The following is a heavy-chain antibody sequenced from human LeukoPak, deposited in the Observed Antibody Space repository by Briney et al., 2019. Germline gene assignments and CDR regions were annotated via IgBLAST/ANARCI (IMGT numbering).Heavy chain of an antibody. Sequence: GGSLRLSCAASGFTFSSYSMNWVRQAPGKGLEWVSYIRSSSSYIYYADSVKGRFTISRDNAKNSLYLQMNTLRAEDTAVYDCARAHRSAVGGDYYYGMEVCGQGATVTVSS. V-gene: IGHV3-21*01. J-gene: IGHJ6*01. CDR3: ARAHRSAVGGDYYYGMEV. CDR2: IRSSSSYI. D-gene: IGHD1-26*01. CDR1: GFTFSSYS.